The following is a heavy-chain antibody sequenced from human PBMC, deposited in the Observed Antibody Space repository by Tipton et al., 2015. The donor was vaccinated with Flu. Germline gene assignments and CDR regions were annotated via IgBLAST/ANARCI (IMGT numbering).Heavy chain of an antibody. CDR1: GFTFSSNA. CDR2: ISGNGGIT. J-gene: IGHJ3*01. D-gene: IGHD6-13*01. V-gene: IGHV3-23*01. Sequence: SLRLSCAASGFTFSSNAMTWVRLTPGKGLEWVSSISGNGGITYYADSVKGRFTISRDNAKNSLYLQMSSLRAEDMAVYYCARGIASAASLWGQGTMVTVSS. CDR3: ARGIASAASL.